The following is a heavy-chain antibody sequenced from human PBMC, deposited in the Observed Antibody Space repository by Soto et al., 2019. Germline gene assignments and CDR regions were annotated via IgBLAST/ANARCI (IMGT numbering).Heavy chain of an antibody. D-gene: IGHD6-13*01. V-gene: IGHV3-30*18. CDR1: GFTFSSYG. CDR2: ISYDGSNK. CDR3: AKGGEQQPTDP. Sequence: QAGGSLRLSCAASGFTFSSYGMHWVRQAPGKGLEWVAVISYDGSNKYYADSVKGRFTISRDNSKNTLYLQMNSLRAEDTAVYYCAKGGEQQPTDPWGQGTLVTVSS. J-gene: IGHJ5*02.